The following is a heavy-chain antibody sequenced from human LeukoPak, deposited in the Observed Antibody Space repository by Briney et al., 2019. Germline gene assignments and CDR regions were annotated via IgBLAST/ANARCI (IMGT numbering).Heavy chain of an antibody. D-gene: IGHD2-2*01. CDR1: GFTFSSYW. V-gene: IGHV3-74*01. Sequence: GGSLRLSCAASGFTFSSYWMHWVRQAPGKGLVWVSRINSDGSSTSYADSVKGRFTISRDNAKNTLYLQMNSLRAEDTAVYYCARVLWESQPKAINLFDPWGRGTLVTVSA. J-gene: IGHJ5*02. CDR2: INSDGSST. CDR3: ARVLWESQPKAINLFDP.